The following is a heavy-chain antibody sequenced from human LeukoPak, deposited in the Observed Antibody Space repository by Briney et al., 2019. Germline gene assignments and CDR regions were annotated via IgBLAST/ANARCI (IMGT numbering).Heavy chain of an antibody. Sequence: GGSLRLSCAASGFTFTNAGMTWVRQAPGKGLEWVGRIKGKTDAGTIDYAAPVKGRFTISRDDSKNTLYLQLSSLKTDDTAVYYCTTGELNWGQGTLVTVSS. J-gene: IGHJ4*02. V-gene: IGHV3-15*01. CDR3: TTGELN. CDR2: IKGKTDAGTI. D-gene: IGHD2-21*01. CDR1: GFTFTNAG.